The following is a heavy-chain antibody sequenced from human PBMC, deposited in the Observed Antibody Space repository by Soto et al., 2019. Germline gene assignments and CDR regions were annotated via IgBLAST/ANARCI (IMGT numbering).Heavy chain of an antibody. CDR1: GFTFSDYA. J-gene: IGHJ4*02. CDR2: VSHDGRNT. D-gene: IGHD6-19*01. V-gene: IGHV3-30*18. CDR3: AKGWRQWLVASDFIY. Sequence: VQLVESGGGVVQPGRSLRLSCAPSGFTFSDYAMHWVRKAPGKGLEWVAVVSHDGRNTQYADSVKGRFTISRDSSKNTVPLEMTSLRAEATAVYYCAKGWRQWLVASDFIYWSQGALVAVSA.